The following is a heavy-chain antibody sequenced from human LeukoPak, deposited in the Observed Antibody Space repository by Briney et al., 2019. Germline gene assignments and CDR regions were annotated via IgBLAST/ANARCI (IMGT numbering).Heavy chain of an antibody. Sequence: ASVKVSCKASGGTFSSYAINWVRQATGQGLEWTGWMNPNSGNTGYAQKFQGRVTMTRNTSISTAYMELSSLRSEDTAVYYCARGLSIAAAGTGYYYGMDVWGQGTTVTVSS. J-gene: IGHJ6*02. CDR1: GGTFSSYA. D-gene: IGHD6-13*01. CDR2: MNPNSGNT. CDR3: ARGLSIAAAGTGYYYGMDV. V-gene: IGHV1-8*02.